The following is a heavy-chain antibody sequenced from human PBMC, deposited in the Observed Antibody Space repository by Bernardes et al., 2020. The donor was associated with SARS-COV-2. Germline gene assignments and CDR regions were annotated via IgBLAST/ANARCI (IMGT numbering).Heavy chain of an antibody. D-gene: IGHD6-13*01. CDR3: ARVKRTGSSWSRHNYFDP. Sequence: SETLSLTCTVSGGSVTTDTYFWSWIRQSPGKGLEWIGYIYGSGSTNYNPSLKSRVTISIGASNNQFSLRLTSLTAADTAVYYCARVKRTGSSWSRHNYFDPWGQGTLVTVSS. V-gene: IGHV4-61*01. CDR1: GGSVTTDTYF. CDR2: IYGSGST. J-gene: IGHJ5*02.